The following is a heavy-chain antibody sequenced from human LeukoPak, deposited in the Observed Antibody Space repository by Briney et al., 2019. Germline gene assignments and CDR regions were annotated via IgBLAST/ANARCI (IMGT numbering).Heavy chain of an antibody. CDR3: ARVRSHYYYDSSGYAHIDYFDY. CDR2: IYYSGST. D-gene: IGHD3-22*01. CDR1: GGSISSGGYY. V-gene: IGHV4-31*03. Sequence: SQTLSLTCTVSGGSISSGGYYWSWIRQLPGKGLEWIGYIYYSGSTYYSPSLKSRVTISVDTSKNQFSLKLSSVTAADTAVYYCARVRSHYYYDSSGYAHIDYFDYWGQGTLVTVSS. J-gene: IGHJ4*02.